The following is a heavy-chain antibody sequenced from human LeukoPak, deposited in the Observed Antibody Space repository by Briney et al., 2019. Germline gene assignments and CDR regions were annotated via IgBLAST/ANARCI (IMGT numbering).Heavy chain of an antibody. J-gene: IGHJ5*02. CDR1: GFTFSTYT. D-gene: IGHD1-1*01. V-gene: IGHV3-21*01. Sequence: PGGSLRLSCAASGFTFSTYTMNWVRQAPGKGLEWVSSISSSGTYIFYADSVKGRFTISRDNAKNSPYLQMSSLRAEDTAMYYCARDNVAWNDVHWFDPWGQGTLVTVSS. CDR3: ARDNVAWNDVHWFDP. CDR2: ISSSGTYI.